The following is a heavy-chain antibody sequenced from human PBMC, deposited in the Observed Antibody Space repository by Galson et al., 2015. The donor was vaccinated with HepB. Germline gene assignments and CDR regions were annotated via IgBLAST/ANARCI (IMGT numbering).Heavy chain of an antibody. J-gene: IGHJ5*02. D-gene: IGHD5-24*01. CDR3: ARVGDGYRTGHNWFDP. CDR1: GGSISSYY. V-gene: IGHV4-59*08. Sequence: ETLSLTCTVSGGSISSYYWSWIRQPPGKGLEWIGYIYYSGSTNYNPSLKSRVTISVDTSKNQFSLKLSSVTAADTAVYYCARVGDGYRTGHNWFDPWGQGTLVTVSS. CDR2: IYYSGST.